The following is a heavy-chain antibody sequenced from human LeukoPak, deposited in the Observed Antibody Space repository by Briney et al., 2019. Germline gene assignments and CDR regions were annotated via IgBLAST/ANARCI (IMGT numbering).Heavy chain of an antibody. V-gene: IGHV3-30*18. D-gene: IGHD6-13*01. CDR2: ISYDGSNK. J-gene: IGHJ6*02. CDR3: AKDQGAAAGTQDDYYYYGMDV. Sequence: GRSLRLSCAASGFTFSSYGMHWVRQAPGKGLEWVAVISYDGSNKYYADSVKGRFTISRDNSKNTLYLQMNSLRAEDTAVYYCAKDQGAAAGTQDDYYYYGMDVWGQGTTVTVSS. CDR1: GFTFSSYG.